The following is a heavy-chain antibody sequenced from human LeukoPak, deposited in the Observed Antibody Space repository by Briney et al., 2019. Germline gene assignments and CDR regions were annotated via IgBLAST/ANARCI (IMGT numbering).Heavy chain of an antibody. D-gene: IGHD3-9*01. CDR3: ARGHDILTGYYLFDY. J-gene: IGHJ4*02. CDR1: GGSISGYY. CDR2: IYTSGST. V-gene: IGHV4-4*07. Sequence: SETLSLTCTVSGGSISGYYWSWIRQPAGKALEWIGRIYTSGSTNYNPSLKSRVTMSVDTSKNQFSLKLSSVTAADTAVYYCARGHDILTGYYLFDYWGQGTLVTVSS.